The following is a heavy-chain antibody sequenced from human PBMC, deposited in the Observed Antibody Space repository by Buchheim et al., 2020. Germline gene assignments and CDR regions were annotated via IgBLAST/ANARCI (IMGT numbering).Heavy chain of an antibody. V-gene: IGHV4-59*01. CDR2: IYYSGST. CDR1: GGSISSYY. CDR3: ARGAAAGTPHYYYYGMDV. D-gene: IGHD6-13*01. Sequence: QVQLQESGPGLVKPSETLSPTCTVSGGSISSYYWSWIRQPPGKGLEWIGYIYYSGSTNYNPSLKSRVTISVDTSKNQFSLKLSSVTAADTAVYYCARGAAAGTPHYYYYGMDVWGQGTT. J-gene: IGHJ6*02.